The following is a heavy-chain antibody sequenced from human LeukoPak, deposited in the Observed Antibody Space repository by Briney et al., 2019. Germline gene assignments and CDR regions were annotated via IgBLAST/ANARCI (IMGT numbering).Heavy chain of an antibody. CDR3: AKYVSITMVRGAKDY. J-gene: IGHJ4*02. CDR2: IKKDRSEK. CDR1: GFTFSSYW. D-gene: IGHD3-10*01. V-gene: IGHV3-7*01. Sequence: PGGSLRLSCAASGFTFSSYWMSWVRQAPGDGREWVANIKKDRSEKYYVDSVKGRFTIYTDNAKNSLYLQMNSLRAEDTAVYYCAKYVSITMVRGAKDYWGQGTLVTVSS.